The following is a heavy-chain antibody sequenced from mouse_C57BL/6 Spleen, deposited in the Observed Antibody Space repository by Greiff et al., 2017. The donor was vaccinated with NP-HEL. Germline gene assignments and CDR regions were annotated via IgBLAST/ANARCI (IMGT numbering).Heavy chain of an antibody. V-gene: IGHV1-64*01. CDR3: ARDTTVVGGYFDY. D-gene: IGHD1-1*01. Sequence: QVQLQQPGAELVNPGASVKLSCKASGYTFTSYWMHWVKQRPGQGLEWIGMIHPNSGSTNYNEKFKSKATLTVDKSSSTAYMQLSSLTSEDSAVYYCARDTTVVGGYFDYWGQGTTLTVSS. J-gene: IGHJ2*01. CDR2: IHPNSGST. CDR1: GYTFTSYW.